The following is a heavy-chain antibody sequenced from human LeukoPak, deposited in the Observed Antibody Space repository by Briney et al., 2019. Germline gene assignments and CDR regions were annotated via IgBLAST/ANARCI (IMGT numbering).Heavy chain of an antibody. J-gene: IGHJ6*03. CDR3: ARGSGSSYYYYMDV. Sequence: GESLKISCKASGYTFTSYGISWVRQAPGQGLEWMGWFSAYNGNTNYAQKLQGRVTMTTDTSTSTAYMELRSLRSDDTAVYYCARGSGSSYYYYMDVWGKGTTVTVSS. V-gene: IGHV1-18*01. CDR2: FSAYNGNT. D-gene: IGHD2-15*01. CDR1: GYTFTSYG.